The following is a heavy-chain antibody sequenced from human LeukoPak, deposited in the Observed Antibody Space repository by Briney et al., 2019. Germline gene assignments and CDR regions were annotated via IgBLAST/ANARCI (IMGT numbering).Heavy chain of an antibody. J-gene: IGHJ4*02. CDR3: ARYGSSSGEEATPFDY. Sequence: GESLEISCKGSGYSFTSYWIGWVRQMPGKGLEWMGIIYPGDSDTRYSPSFQGQVTISADKSISTAYLQWSSLKASDTAMYYCARYGSSSGEEATPFDYWGQGTLVTVSS. CDR2: IYPGDSDT. V-gene: IGHV5-51*01. D-gene: IGHD6-6*01. CDR1: GYSFTSYW.